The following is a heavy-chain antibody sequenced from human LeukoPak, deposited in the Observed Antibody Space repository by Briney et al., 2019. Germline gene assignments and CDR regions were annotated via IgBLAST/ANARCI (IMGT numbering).Heavy chain of an antibody. J-gene: IGHJ4*02. D-gene: IGHD3-22*01. CDR2: INPKSGGT. Sequence: ASVKVSCKASGYTFTGYYMHWVRQAPGQGLEWMGWINPKSGGTTYAQKFQGRVTMTRDTSISTAYMELSRLRSDDTAVYYCARFPPVGYYDSSSYYPLDYWGQGTLVTVSS. CDR3: ARFPPVGYYDSSSYYPLDY. CDR1: GYTFTGYY. V-gene: IGHV1-2*02.